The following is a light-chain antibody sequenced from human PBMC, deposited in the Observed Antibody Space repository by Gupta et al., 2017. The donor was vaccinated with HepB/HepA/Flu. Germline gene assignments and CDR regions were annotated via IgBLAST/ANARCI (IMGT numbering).Light chain of an antibody. CDR3: SSYVDDTTFVI. V-gene: IGLV2-23*02. CDR2: EVN. Sequence: QSALTQPASVSVSPGQSITISCTGTSRDGGSRHNLVSWYQHQPFKAPKLIISEVNQRTSGVASRISGSRSGNTASLIRSGLQAEDEADYYCSSYVDDTTFVIFGGGTKLTVL. CDR1: SRDGGSRHNL. J-gene: IGLJ2*01.